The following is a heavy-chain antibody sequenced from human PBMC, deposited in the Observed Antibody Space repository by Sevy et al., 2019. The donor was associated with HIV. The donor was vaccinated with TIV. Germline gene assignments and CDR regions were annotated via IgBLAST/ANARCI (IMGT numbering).Heavy chain of an antibody. CDR3: ARDSGDGYKYYYGMDV. Sequence: GGSLRLSCAASGFTFSSYAMHWVRQAPGKGLEWVAVISYDGSNKYYADSVNGRFTISRDNSKNTLYLQMNSLRAEDTAVYYCARDSGDGYKYYYGMDVWGQGTTVTVSS. J-gene: IGHJ6*02. V-gene: IGHV3-30-3*01. D-gene: IGHD5-12*01. CDR1: GFTFSSYA. CDR2: ISYDGSNK.